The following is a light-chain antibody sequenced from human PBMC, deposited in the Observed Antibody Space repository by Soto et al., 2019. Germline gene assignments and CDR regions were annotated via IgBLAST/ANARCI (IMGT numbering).Light chain of an antibody. J-gene: IGLJ1*01. CDR3: QAWDSSIRV. CDR1: KLGDKY. CDR2: QDS. V-gene: IGLV3-1*01. Sequence: SYELTQPPSVSVSPGQTASITCSGDKLGDKYACWYQQKPGQSPVLVIYQDSTRPSGIPERFSGSNSGNTATLTISGTQAMDEADYYCQAWDSSIRVFGTGTKLTVL.